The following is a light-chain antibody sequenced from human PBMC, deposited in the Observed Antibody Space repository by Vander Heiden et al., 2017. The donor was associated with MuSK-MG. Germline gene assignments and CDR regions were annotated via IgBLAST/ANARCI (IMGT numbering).Light chain of an antibody. J-gene: IGKJ1*01. CDR3: QQYNVHWT. V-gene: IGKV1-5*03. CDR2: HVS. Sequence: DIQMTQSPSTLSASVGDRVTITCRASQSISPWLVWYQHKPGKAPKLLIYHVSTLQTGVSSRFSGSESGTEFTLTISSLQPDDFATYYCQQYNVHWTFGQGTKVEIK. CDR1: QSISPW.